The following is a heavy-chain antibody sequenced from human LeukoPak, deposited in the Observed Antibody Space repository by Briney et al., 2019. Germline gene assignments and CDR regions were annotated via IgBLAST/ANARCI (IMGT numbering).Heavy chain of an antibody. Sequence: PGGSLRLSCAASGFSFSSYVMHWVRQAPGKGLECVAVMSYDGSNKYYADSVKGRFTISRDNSKNTLYLQMNSLRAEDTAVYYCAREDIEVVPAPGYGMDDWGKGTTVTVSS. D-gene: IGHD2-2*01. J-gene: IGHJ6*04. CDR2: MSYDGSNK. CDR1: GFSFSSYV. CDR3: AREDIEVVPAPGYGMDD. V-gene: IGHV3-30*03.